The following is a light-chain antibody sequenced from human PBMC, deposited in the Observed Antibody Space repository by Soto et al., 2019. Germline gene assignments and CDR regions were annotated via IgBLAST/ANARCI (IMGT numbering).Light chain of an antibody. CDR2: EAS. J-gene: IGKJ1*01. V-gene: IGKV3-15*01. Sequence: ETVMTQSPATLSVSPGERATLSCRASQSVSSSVAWYQQKPDLAPRLLIYEASTRATGIPARFSGSGSGTEFTLTISSLHSEDFAVYYCQHYDNWPPWTFGQGTKVEI. CDR3: QHYDNWPPWT. CDR1: QSVSSS.